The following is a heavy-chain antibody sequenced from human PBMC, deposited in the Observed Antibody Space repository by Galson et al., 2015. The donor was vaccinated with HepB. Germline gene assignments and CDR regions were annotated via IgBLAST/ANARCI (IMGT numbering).Heavy chain of an antibody. CDR2: IKSTTDGGTT. CDR1: GFTFSNAW. D-gene: IGHD5-24*01. V-gene: IGHV3-15*01. Sequence: SLRLSCAASGFTFSNAWMTWVRQAPGKRLEWVGRIKSTTDGGTTDYAAPVKGRFTISRDDSKNTLYLQMNSLRVEGTAVYYCARGWLQNSFDLWGQGTVVTVSS. J-gene: IGHJ3*01. CDR3: ARGWLQNSFDL.